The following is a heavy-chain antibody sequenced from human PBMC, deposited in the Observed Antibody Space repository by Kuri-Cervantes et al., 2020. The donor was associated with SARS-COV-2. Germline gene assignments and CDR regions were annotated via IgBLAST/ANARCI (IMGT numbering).Heavy chain of an antibody. Sequence: GSLRLSCAVYGGSFSGYYWSWIRQPPGKGLEWIGEIKHSGSTNYNPSLKSRVTISVDTSKNQFSLKLSSVTAADTAVYYCAREVSSEQLVAFDYWGQGTLVTDSS. CDR2: IKHSGST. D-gene: IGHD6-6*01. CDR3: AREVSSEQLVAFDY. V-gene: IGHV4-34*01. J-gene: IGHJ4*02. CDR1: GGSFSGYY.